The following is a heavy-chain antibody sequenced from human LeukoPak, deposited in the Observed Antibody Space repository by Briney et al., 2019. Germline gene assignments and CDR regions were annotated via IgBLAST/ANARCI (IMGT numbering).Heavy chain of an antibody. CDR3: ARSIFGVATLGY. Sequence: SVKVSCKASGGTFSSYAISWVRQAPGQGLEWMGGIIPIFGTANYAQKFQGRVTITADESTSTAYMELSSLRSEDTAVYYCARSIFGVATLGYWGQGTLVTVSS. D-gene: IGHD3-3*01. CDR1: GGTFSSYA. CDR2: IIPIFGTA. J-gene: IGHJ4*02. V-gene: IGHV1-69*13.